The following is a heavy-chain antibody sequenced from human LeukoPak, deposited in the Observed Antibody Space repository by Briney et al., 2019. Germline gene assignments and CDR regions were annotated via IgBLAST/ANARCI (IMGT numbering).Heavy chain of an antibody. CDR1: GFTFSNYA. J-gene: IGHJ4*02. CDR3: ARGVRIAVAGYIDY. Sequence: PGGSLRLSCAASGFTFSNYAMHWVRQAPGKGLEWVTVISYDGSNKYYTDSVKGRFTISGDSSKNTLYLQMNSLRAEDTAVYYCARGVRIAVAGYIDYWGQGTLVTVSS. V-gene: IGHV3-30*04. CDR2: ISYDGSNK. D-gene: IGHD6-19*01.